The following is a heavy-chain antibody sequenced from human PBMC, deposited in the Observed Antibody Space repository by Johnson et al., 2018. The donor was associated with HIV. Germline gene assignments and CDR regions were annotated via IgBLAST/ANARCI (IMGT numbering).Heavy chain of an antibody. CDR1: GFTFSCYV. CDR3: ARAAIGVLPAGAFDV. V-gene: IGHV3-30-3*01. CDR2: ISYDGSNK. D-gene: IGHD2-2*01. Sequence: VQLVESGGGVVRPGGSLRLSCAASGFTFSCYVMHWVRQAPGMGLEWVAVISYDGSNKYYADSVKGRFTISRDNSKNTLYLQMNSLRAEDTAVYYCARAAIGVLPAGAFDVWGRGTMVTVSS. J-gene: IGHJ3*01.